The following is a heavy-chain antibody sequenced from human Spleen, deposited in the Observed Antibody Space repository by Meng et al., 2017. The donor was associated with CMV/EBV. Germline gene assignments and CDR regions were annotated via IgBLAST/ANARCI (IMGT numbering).Heavy chain of an antibody. D-gene: IGHD2-2*01. V-gene: IGHV4-34*01. J-gene: IGHJ4*02. CDR3: ARRPDQSDLAPAVYYFDY. CDR1: CGSFSGEF. CDR2: INQSGST. Sequence: GHLLQCGTSRCKTSEPRHLTWALDCGSFSGEFWSGLRQPPGKGLGRIGEINQSGSTNYNPSLKSRVTISVDTSKHQFSLKLSSVTASDTAVYYCARRPDQSDLAPAVYYFDYWGQGTLVTVSS.